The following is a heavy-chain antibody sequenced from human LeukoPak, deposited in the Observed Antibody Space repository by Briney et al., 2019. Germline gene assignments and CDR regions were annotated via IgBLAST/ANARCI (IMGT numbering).Heavy chain of an antibody. CDR1: GYSFTSYW. D-gene: IGHD6-19*01. V-gene: IGHV5-51*01. CDR2: IYPGNSDS. J-gene: IGHJ4*02. CDR3: ARQVAYTSGRTFDF. Sequence: PGESLKISCKGSGYSFTSYWIGLVRQMPGIGLEWIGIIYPGNSDSRYSPSFQGQVTISADKSISTAYLQWSSLKASDTAMYYCARQVAYTSGRTFDFWGQGTLVTVSS.